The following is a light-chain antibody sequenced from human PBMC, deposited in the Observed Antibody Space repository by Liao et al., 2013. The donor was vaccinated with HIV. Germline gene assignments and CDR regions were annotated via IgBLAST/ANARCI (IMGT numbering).Light chain of an antibody. Sequence: SYELTQPPSVSVSPGQTATITCYGIYLGDKHVCWYQQRPGQSPVLLICQDNIRPSGIPERFSGSNSGNTATLTISGTQAMDEADYYCQTWDNNINYVFGTGTKVTVL. J-gene: IGLJ1*01. V-gene: IGLV3-1*01. CDR3: QTWDNNINYV. CDR2: QDN. CDR1: YLGDKH.